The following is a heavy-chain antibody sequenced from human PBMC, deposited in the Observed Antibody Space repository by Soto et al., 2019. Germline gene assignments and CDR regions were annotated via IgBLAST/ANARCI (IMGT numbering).Heavy chain of an antibody. J-gene: IGHJ4*02. CDR1: GGSVSSDSYY. D-gene: IGHD6-13*01. V-gene: IGHV4-61*01. CDR2: IYHDGST. CDR3: AGSWSTPGRADY. Sequence: SETLSLTCTVSGGSVSSDSYYWSWIRQPPGKGLEWIGYIYHDGSTNYNPSLKSRVTISVDTSKNQFSLKLSSVTAADTAVYYCAGSWSTPGRADYWGQGTLVTVSS.